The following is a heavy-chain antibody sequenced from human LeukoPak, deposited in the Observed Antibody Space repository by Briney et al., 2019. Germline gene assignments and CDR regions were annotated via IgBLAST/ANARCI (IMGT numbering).Heavy chain of an antibody. J-gene: IGHJ3*02. CDR2: IKQDGSEK. Sequence: GGSLRLSCAASGFTFSRYWMSWVRQAPGKGLEWVANIKQDGSEKYYVDSVKGRFTISRDNAKNSLYLQMNSLRAEDTAVYYCARYRSSTSCYTGAFDIWGQGTMVTVSS. D-gene: IGHD2-2*02. CDR3: ARYRSSTSCYTGAFDI. V-gene: IGHV3-7*01. CDR1: GFTFSRYW.